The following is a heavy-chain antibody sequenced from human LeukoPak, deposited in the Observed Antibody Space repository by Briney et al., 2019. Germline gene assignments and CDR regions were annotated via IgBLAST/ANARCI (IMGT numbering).Heavy chain of an antibody. CDR2: MNPNSGNT. Sequence: ASVKVSCKASGYTFTSYDINWVRQATGQGLEWMGWMNPNSGNTGYAQKFQGRVTMTRNTSISTAYMELSSLRSEDTAVYYCARGRMAAAGRGGWFDPWGQGTLVTVSS. V-gene: IGHV1-8*01. CDR1: GYTFTSYD. D-gene: IGHD6-13*01. J-gene: IGHJ5*02. CDR3: ARGRMAAAGRGGWFDP.